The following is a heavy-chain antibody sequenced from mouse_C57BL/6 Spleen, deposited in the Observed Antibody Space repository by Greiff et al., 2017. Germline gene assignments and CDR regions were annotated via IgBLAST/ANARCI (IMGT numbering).Heavy chain of an antibody. Sequence: VQLQQPGAELVRPGSSVKLSCKASGYTFTSYWMHWVKQRPIQGLEWIGNIDPSDSETHYNQKFKDKATLTVDKSSSTAYMQLSSLTSEDSAVYYCGRYDGYYPDYWGQGTTLTVSS. V-gene: IGHV1-52*01. D-gene: IGHD2-3*01. CDR2: IDPSDSET. CDR3: GRYDGYYPDY. J-gene: IGHJ2*01. CDR1: GYTFTSYW.